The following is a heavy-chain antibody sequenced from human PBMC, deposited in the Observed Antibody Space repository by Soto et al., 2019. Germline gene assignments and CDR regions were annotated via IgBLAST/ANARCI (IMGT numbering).Heavy chain of an antibody. CDR2: IYYSGST. V-gene: IGHV4-59*08. CDR1: GGSISSYY. CDR3: ARRRSIAAADGRMITFDI. J-gene: IGHJ3*02. D-gene: IGHD6-13*01. Sequence: QVQLQESGPGLVKPSETLSLTCTVSGGSISSYYWSWIRQPPGKGLEWIGYIYYSGSTNYNPSLKSRVTISVDTSKNQFSLKLSSVTAADTAVYYCARRRSIAAADGRMITFDIWGQGTMVTVSS.